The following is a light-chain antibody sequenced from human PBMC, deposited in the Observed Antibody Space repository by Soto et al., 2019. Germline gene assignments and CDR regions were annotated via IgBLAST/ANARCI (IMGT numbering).Light chain of an antibody. CDR3: CSYASSSTYV. V-gene: IGLV2-23*01. CDR2: EGS. J-gene: IGLJ1*01. CDR1: SSDVGNYNL. Sequence: QSVLTQPASVSGSPGQSITISCTGTSSDVGNYNLVSWYQHDPGKAPKLLIYEGSKRPSGVSDRFSGSKSGNTASLTISGLQAEDEADYCCSYASSSTYVFGTGTQLTVL.